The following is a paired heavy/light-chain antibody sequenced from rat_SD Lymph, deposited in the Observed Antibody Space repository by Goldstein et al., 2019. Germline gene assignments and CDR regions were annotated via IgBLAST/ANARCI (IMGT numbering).Light chain of an antibody. CDR3: LQSIQYPPT. Sequence: DIQMTQSPSSMSASLGDRVTITCRASQDIGNYLSWFQQKPGKSPRRMIYGATNLAAGVPSRFSGSRSGSDYSLTISSLESEDMAIYYCLQSIQYPPTFGGGTKLELK. CDR2: GAT. J-gene: IGKJ1*01. CDR1: QDIGNY. V-gene: IGKV14S15*01.
Heavy chain of an antibody. CDR1: GLSLTSNS. Sequence: QVQLKESGPGLVQPSQTLSLTCTVSGLSLTSNSVSWIRQPPGKGLEWMGVIWSNGGTDYNSAIKSRLSISRDTSKSQVFLKMNSLQTEDTAMYFCARFGNYPPTTFDYWGQGVMVTVSS. J-gene: IGHJ2*01. CDR2: IWSNGGT. CDR3: ARFGNYPPTTFDY. D-gene: IGHD1-4*01. V-gene: IGHV2-47*01.